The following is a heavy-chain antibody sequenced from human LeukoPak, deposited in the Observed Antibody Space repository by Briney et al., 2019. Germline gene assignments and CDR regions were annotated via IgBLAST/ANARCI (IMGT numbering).Heavy chain of an antibody. V-gene: IGHV1-8*01. J-gene: IGHJ5*02. Sequence: ASVKVSCKASGYTFTNYDINWARQATGQGLEWMGWMNPNSGNTGYAQKFQGRVTMTRNTSISTAYMELSSLTSDDTAVYYCARGHRDNWLDPWGQGTLVTVSS. CDR1: GYTFTNYD. CDR3: ARGHRDNWLDP. CDR2: MNPNSGNT.